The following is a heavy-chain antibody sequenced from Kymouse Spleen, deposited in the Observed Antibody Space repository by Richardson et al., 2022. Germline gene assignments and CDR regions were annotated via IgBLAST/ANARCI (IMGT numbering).Heavy chain of an antibody. Sequence: QVQLVESGGGVVQPGRSLRLSCAASGFTFSSYGMHWVRQAPGKGLEWVAVISYDGSNKYYADSVKGRFTISRDNSKNTLYLQMNSLRAEDTAVYYCAKDLYSSSSGHFQHWGQGTLVTVSS. CDR2: ISYDGSNK. V-gene: IGHV3-30*18. D-gene: IGHD6-6*01. J-gene: IGHJ1*01. CDR1: GFTFSSYG. CDR3: AKDLYSSSSGHFQH.